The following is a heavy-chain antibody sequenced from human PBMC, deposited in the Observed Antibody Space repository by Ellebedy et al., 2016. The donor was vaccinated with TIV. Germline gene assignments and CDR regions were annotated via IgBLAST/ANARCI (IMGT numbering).Heavy chain of an antibody. D-gene: IGHD1-26*01. CDR3: ARDGVGATSNGGAFDI. Sequence: ASVKVSCXASGYIFNDYYVHWVRQAPGQGPEWMGWSHPNNGVTDYAQNFQGRVSMTTDPSISTAYMELTSLRSDDTAVYYCARDGVGATSNGGAFDIWGQGTMVTVSS. J-gene: IGHJ3*02. CDR2: SHPNNGVT. CDR1: GYIFNDYY. V-gene: IGHV1-2*02.